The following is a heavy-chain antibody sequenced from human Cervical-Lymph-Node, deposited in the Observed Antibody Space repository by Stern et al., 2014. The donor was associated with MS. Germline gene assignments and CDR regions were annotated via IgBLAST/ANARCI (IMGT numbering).Heavy chain of an antibody. V-gene: IGHV2-5*02. CDR2: ISWDDDK. Sequence: QVTLRESGPTLVKPTQTLTLTCTFSGLSLSASGVSVGWIRQPPGKALEWLALISWDDDKRYSPSLKSRLTITKDTSKNQVVLTMTNMDPVDTATFYCARGNSTGYYRDWFDPWGQGTLVTVSS. D-gene: IGHD6-19*01. CDR3: ARGNSTGYYRDWFDP. J-gene: IGHJ5*02. CDR1: GLSLSASGVS.